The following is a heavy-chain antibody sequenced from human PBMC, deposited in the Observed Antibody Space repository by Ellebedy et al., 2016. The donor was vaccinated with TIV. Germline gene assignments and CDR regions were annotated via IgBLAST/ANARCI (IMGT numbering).Heavy chain of an antibody. J-gene: IGHJ4*02. D-gene: IGHD4-23*01. CDR2: IYYSGST. CDR3: ARDSGLRWGIDY. Sequence: SETLSLXCTVSGGSISSYYWSWIRQPPGKGLEWIGYIYYSGSTYYNPSLKSRVTISVDTSKNQFSLKLSSVTAADTAVYYCARDSGLRWGIDYWGQGTLVTVSS. CDR1: GGSISSYY. V-gene: IGHV4-59*01.